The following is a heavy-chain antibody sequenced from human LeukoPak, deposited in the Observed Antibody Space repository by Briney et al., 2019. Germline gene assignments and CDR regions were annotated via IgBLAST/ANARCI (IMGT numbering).Heavy chain of an antibody. CDR2: ISAYNGNT. D-gene: IGHD3-22*01. J-gene: IGHJ3*02. V-gene: IGHV1-18*01. Sequence: XSVKVCCKASGYTFTSYGISWVRQAPGQGLEWMGWISAYNGNTNYAQKLQGRVTMTTDTSTSTAYMELRSLRSDDTAVYYCARDSPDYYDSSGYYLDAFDIWGQGTMVTVSS. CDR1: GYTFTSYG. CDR3: ARDSPDYYDSSGYYLDAFDI.